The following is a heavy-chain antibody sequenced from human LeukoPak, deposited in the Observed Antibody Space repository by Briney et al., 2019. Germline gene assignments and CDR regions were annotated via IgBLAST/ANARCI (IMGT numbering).Heavy chain of an antibody. D-gene: IGHD4-17*01. Sequence: SVKVSCKASGGTFSSYAISWVRQAPGQGLEWMGRIIPIFGTANYAQKFQGRVTITTDESTSTAYMELSSLRSEDTAMYYCARVGGPSDGDYHKHFQHWGQGTLVTVSS. CDR3: ARVGGPSDGDYHKHFQH. V-gene: IGHV1-69*05. J-gene: IGHJ1*01. CDR1: GGTFSSYA. CDR2: IIPIFGTA.